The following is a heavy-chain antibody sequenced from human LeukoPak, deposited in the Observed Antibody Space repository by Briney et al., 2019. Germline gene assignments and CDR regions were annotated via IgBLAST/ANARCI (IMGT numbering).Heavy chain of an antibody. CDR3: ARSYYYDSSGYYTPFDY. CDR2: IIPIFGTA. Sequence: GASVKVSCKASGGTFSSYAISWVRQAPGQGLEWMGGIIPIFGTANYAQKFQGRVTITADKSTSTAYMELSSLRSEDTAVYYCARSYYYDSSGYYTPFDYWGQGTLVTVSS. V-gene: IGHV1-69*06. D-gene: IGHD3-22*01. CDR1: GGTFSSYA. J-gene: IGHJ4*02.